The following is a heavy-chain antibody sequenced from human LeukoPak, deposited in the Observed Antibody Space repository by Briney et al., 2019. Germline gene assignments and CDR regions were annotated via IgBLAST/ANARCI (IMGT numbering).Heavy chain of an antibody. CDR3: ASGPSKYYFDY. J-gene: IGHJ4*02. CDR1: GGSISSGSYY. Sequence: SQTLSLTCTVSGGSISSGSYYWSWIRQPAGKGLEWIGRIYTSGSTNYNPSLKSRVTISVDTSKNQFSLKLSSVTAADTAVYYCASGPSKYYFDYWGQGTLVTVSS. CDR2: IYTSGST. V-gene: IGHV4-61*02.